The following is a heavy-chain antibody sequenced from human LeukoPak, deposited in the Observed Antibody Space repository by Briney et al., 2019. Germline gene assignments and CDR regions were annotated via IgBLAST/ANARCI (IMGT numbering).Heavy chain of an antibody. V-gene: IGHV4-59*08. Sequence: PSETLSLTCAVYGGSFSSYYWSWIRQPPGKGLEWIGYIYYSGSTNYNPSLKSRVTISVDTSKNQFSLKLSSVTAADTAVYYCARHVEQRLTPFDYWGQGILVTVSS. CDR3: ARHVEQRLTPFDY. CDR1: GGSFSSYY. J-gene: IGHJ4*02. CDR2: IYYSGST. D-gene: IGHD6-19*01.